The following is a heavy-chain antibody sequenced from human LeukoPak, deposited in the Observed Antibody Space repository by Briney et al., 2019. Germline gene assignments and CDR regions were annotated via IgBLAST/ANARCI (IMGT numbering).Heavy chain of an antibody. J-gene: IGHJ4*02. CDR2: IYYSGST. CDR3: ARVGERTGD. Sequence: SETLSLTCTVPGGSVSRGSYYWSWIRQPPGKGLEWIGYIYYSGSTYYNPSLKSRVTISVDTSKNQFSLKLSSVAAADTAVYYCARVGERTGDWGQGTLVTVSS. D-gene: IGHD1-1*01. CDR1: GGSVSRGSYY. V-gene: IGHV4-30-4*01.